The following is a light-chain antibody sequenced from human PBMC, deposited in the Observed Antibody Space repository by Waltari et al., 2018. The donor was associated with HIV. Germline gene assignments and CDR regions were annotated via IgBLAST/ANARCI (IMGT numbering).Light chain of an antibody. CDR1: SGSIASNY. CDR2: TDH. V-gene: IGLV6-57*03. Sequence: NFMLTQPHSVSESPGKTVTISCTRTSGSIASNYVHWYQRRPGSAPTPVIHTDHKRPSGVPDRFSGSIDSSSNSASLTISGLKTEDEADYYCQSYDSTNWVFGGGTKLTVL. J-gene: IGLJ3*02. CDR3: QSYDSTNWV.